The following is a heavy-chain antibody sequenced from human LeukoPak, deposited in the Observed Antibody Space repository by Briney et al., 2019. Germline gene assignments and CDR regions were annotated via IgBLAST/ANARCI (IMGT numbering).Heavy chain of an antibody. V-gene: IGHV5-51*01. CDR1: GYTFTDYW. J-gene: IGHJ4*02. CDR2: IFPGDSDT. CDR3: AREDSGGWRYFDS. Sequence: RGESLKISCQVSGYTFTDYWIGWVRHVSGKGLEWMGIIFPGDSDTKYSPSFQGHVTISVDKSISTAYLQWSSLKASDTATYYCAREDSGGWRYFDSWGQGTLVTVFS. D-gene: IGHD6-19*01.